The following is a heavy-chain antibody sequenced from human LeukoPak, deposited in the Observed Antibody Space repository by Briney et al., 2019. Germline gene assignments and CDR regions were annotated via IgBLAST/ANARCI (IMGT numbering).Heavy chain of an antibody. D-gene: IGHD3-10*01. J-gene: IGHJ4*02. V-gene: IGHV1-2*02. CDR1: GYTFPDFY. CDR2: INPNSGGT. Sequence: GASVKVSCKASGYTFPDFYIHWVRQAPGQGLEWMGRINPNSGGTDYAQKFRGRVSMTRDTSISTAYMELSSLRSDDTAVFYCARKSSGTFFNWGQGTLVSVSS. CDR3: ARKSSGTFFN.